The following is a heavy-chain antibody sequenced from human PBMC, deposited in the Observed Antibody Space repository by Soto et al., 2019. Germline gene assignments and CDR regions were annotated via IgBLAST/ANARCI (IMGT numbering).Heavy chain of an antibody. D-gene: IGHD3-22*01. CDR1: GGSLSSSAYS. V-gene: IGHV4-30-2*01. Sequence: QMHLQESGSGLVKPSQTLSLTCAVSGGSLSSSAYSWSWIRQPPGKGLEWIGFIYQSGSTYYNPSPKSRVTMSPDRPKNQFSLKLSSVTAADTAVYYCARELLFYDSDGFSWDDAFDIWGQGTMVTVSS. J-gene: IGHJ3*02. CDR3: ARELLFYDSDGFSWDDAFDI. CDR2: IYQSGST.